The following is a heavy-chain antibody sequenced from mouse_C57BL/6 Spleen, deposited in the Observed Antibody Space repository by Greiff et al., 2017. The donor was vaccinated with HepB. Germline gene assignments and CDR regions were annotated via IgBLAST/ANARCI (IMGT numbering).Heavy chain of an antibody. CDR3: ARHGSFFFDY. J-gene: IGHJ2*01. D-gene: IGHD1-1*01. CDR1: GYTFTDYY. V-gene: IGHV1-26*01. Sequence: VQLQQSGPELVKPGASVKISCKASGYTFTDYYMNWVKQSHGKSLEWIGDINPNNGGTSYNQKFKGKATLTVDKSSSTAYMELRSLTSEDSAVYYCARHGSFFFDYWGQGTTLTVSS. CDR2: INPNNGGT.